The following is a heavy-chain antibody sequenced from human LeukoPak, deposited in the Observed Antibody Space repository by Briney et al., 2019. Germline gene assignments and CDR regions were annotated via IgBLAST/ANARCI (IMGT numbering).Heavy chain of an antibody. J-gene: IGHJ4*02. D-gene: IGHD3-10*01. Sequence: SETLSLTCTVSGGSVIRSSDLWVWIRQPPGKGLEWIGGIYYSGSSYFDPSLKSRINISIDTSKNQFFLRVTSVTAADTAVYYCARYYGSGSETVRAIDYWGQGTLVIVSS. CDR1: GGSVIRSSDL. CDR3: ARYYGSGSETVRAIDY. V-gene: IGHV4-39*01. CDR2: IYYSGSS.